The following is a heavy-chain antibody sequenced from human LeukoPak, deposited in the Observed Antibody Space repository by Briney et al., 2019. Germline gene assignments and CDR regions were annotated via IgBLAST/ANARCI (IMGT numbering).Heavy chain of an antibody. CDR2: ISSSSSYI. Sequence: GGSLRLSCAASGFTFSSYSMNWVRQAPGKGLEWVSSISSSSSYIYYADSVKGRFTISRDNAKNSLYLQMNSLRAEDTAVYYRARAPGQQLRGYYFDYWGQGTLVTVSS. J-gene: IGHJ4*02. D-gene: IGHD6-13*01. V-gene: IGHV3-21*01. CDR3: ARAPGQQLRGYYFDY. CDR1: GFTFSSYS.